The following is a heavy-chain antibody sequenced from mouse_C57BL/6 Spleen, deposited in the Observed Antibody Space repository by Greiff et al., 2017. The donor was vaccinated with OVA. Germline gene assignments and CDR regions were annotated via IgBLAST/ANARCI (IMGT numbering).Heavy chain of an antibody. CDR2: INPSSGYT. D-gene: IGHD2-2*01. J-gene: IGHJ1*03. V-gene: IGHV1-7*01. CDR1: GYTFPSSW. CDR3: ARKGGWGYHWYFDV. Sequence: VKLSCKASGYTFPSSWLHFVPPLPFPSLDWIGYINPSSGYTKYNQKFKDKATLTADKSSSTAYMQLSSLTYEDSAVYYCARKGGWGYHWYFDVWGTGTTVTVSS.